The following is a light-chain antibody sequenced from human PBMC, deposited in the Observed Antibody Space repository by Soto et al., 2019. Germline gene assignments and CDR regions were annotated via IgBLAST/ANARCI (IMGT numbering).Light chain of an antibody. CDR2: GAS. J-gene: IGKJ2*01. CDR3: QRYGSSPLYA. CDR1: QSVSSTY. V-gene: IGKV3-20*01. Sequence: EIVLTQSPGTLSLSPGERATLSCRASQSVSSTYLGWYQQKPGQAPRLLIYGASSRATGIPDRFSGSGSGTDFTLTIRRLEPEDFAVYYCQRYGSSPLYAFGQGTKLEIK.